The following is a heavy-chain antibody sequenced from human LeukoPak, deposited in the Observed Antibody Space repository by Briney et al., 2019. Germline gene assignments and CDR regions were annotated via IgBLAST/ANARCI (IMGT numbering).Heavy chain of an antibody. CDR2: ISYDGSNK. CDR3: ARDSGYSYGYRAFDY. V-gene: IGHV3-30-3*01. D-gene: IGHD5-18*01. CDR1: GVTFSSYA. J-gene: IGHJ4*02. Sequence: GRSLRLSCAASGVTFSSYAMHWVRQAPGKGLEWVAVISYDGSNKYYADSVKGRFTISRDNSKNTLYLRMNSLRAEDTAVYYCARDSGYSYGYRAFDYWGQGTLVTVSS.